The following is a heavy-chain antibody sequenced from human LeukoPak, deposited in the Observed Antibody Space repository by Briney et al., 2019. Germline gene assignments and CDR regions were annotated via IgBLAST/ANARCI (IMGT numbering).Heavy chain of an antibody. D-gene: IGHD6-13*01. CDR2: ISGSGGTT. J-gene: IGHJ3*02. CDR3: ARDREQQLNDAFDI. Sequence: GGSLRLSCAASGFTFSSYGMSWVRQAPGKGLEWVSTISGSGGTTYYADSVKGRFTISRDNSKNTLYLQMSSLRAEDTAVYYCARDREQQLNDAFDIWGQGTMVTVSS. V-gene: IGHV3-23*01. CDR1: GFTFSSYG.